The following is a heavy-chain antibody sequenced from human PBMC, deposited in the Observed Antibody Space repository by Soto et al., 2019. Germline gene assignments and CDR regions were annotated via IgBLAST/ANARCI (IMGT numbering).Heavy chain of an antibody. CDR3: ARDFAFVGGYNSYYYYGMDV. Sequence: GASVKVSCKASGYTFTGYYMHWVRQAPGQGLEWMGWISAYNGNTNYAQKLQGRVTMTTDTSTSTAYMELRSLRSDDTAVYYCARDFAFVGGYNSYYYYGMDVWGQGTTVTVSS. CDR1: GYTFTGYY. V-gene: IGHV1-18*04. J-gene: IGHJ6*02. D-gene: IGHD5-12*01. CDR2: ISAYNGNT.